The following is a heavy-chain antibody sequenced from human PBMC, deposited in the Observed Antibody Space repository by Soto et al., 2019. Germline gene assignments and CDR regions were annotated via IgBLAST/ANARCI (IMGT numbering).Heavy chain of an antibody. CDR1: GFTFSSYA. Sequence: EVQLLESGGGLVQPGGSLRLSCAASGFTFSSYAMSWVRQAPGKGLEWVSAISGSGCSTYYADSVKGRFTISRDNSKNTLYLQMNSLRAEDTAVYYCAKVVTMVRGNSYFDYWGQGTLVTVSS. V-gene: IGHV3-23*01. CDR2: ISGSGCST. D-gene: IGHD3-10*01. J-gene: IGHJ4*02. CDR3: AKVVTMVRGNSYFDY.